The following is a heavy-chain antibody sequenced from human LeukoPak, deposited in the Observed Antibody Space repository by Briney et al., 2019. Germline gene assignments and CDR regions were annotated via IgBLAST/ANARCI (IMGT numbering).Heavy chain of an antibody. CDR2: IGGSGTRT. Sequence: GGSLRLSCSASGFTFTTYGMNWVRQAPGKGLERVSDIGGSGTRTYYAESVKGRFTTSRGNSKNTLYLQMNSLRDEDTAVYYCAKDSHWILFDDWGQGTLVTVSS. CDR1: GFTFTTYG. J-gene: IGHJ4*02. D-gene: IGHD2-2*03. V-gene: IGHV3-23*01. CDR3: AKDSHWILFDD.